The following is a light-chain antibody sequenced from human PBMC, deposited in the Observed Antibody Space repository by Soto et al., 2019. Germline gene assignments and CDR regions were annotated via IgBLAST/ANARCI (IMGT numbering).Light chain of an antibody. CDR3: QQYYSAPTWT. CDR2: WAS. V-gene: IGKV4-1*01. Sequence: DIVMTQSPDSLAVSLGERATINCKSSQSVLSSSNNKNYLAWYQQKTGQPPRLLIYWASTRESGVPDRFSGSGSGTDFTLTISSLQAEDVAVYYCQQYYSAPTWTFGQGTKVDIK. CDR1: QSVLSSSNNKNY. J-gene: IGKJ1*01.